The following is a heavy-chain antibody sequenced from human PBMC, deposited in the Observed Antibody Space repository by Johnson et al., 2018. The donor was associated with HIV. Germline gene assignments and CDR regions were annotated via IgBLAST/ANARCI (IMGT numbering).Heavy chain of an antibody. V-gene: IGHV3-7*05. CDR3: ARDDDVKAFDI. D-gene: IGHD1-1*01. CDR1: GFTFSSYW. CDR2: IKQAGSEK. Sequence: VQLVESGGGLVQPGGSLRLSCAASGFTFSSYWMSWVRQAPGKGLEWVANIKQAGSEKYYVYSVKGRFTISRDNAKNSLYLQMNSLRAEDTAVYYCARDDDVKAFDIWGQGTMVTVSS. J-gene: IGHJ3*02.